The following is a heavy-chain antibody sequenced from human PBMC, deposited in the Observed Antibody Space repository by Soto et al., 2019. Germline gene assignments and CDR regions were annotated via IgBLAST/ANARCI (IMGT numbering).Heavy chain of an antibody. V-gene: IGHV4-59*01. Sequence: QVQLQESGPGLVKPSETLSLTCTVSGGSISSYYWSWIRQPPGKGLEWIGYIYYSGSTNYNPSLKSRVTISVDTSKHQFSLEMSSVPAADTAVYYCARADRDEPPTDYWGQGTLVTVSS. D-gene: IGHD3-22*01. CDR2: IYYSGST. CDR1: GGSISSYY. CDR3: ARADRDEPPTDY. J-gene: IGHJ4*02.